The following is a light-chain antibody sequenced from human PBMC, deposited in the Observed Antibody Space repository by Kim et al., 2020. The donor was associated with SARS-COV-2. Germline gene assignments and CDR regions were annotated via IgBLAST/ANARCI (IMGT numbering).Light chain of an antibody. V-gene: IGKV3-20*01. Sequence: FPGERASLFCRASQRVSSSYLSWYQQKPGQAPRLLIYCASSRATGIPDRFSGSGSGTDFTLTFSRLEPEDFAVYYGQQYGSSPWTFGLGTKVDIK. CDR1: QRVSSSY. J-gene: IGKJ1*01. CDR2: CAS. CDR3: QQYGSSPWT.